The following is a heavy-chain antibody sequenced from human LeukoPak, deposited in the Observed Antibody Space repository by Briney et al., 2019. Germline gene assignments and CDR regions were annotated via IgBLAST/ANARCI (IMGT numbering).Heavy chain of an antibody. Sequence: SGGSLRLSCAASGFTLSSNFMSWVRQAPGKGLEWVSVIYSGGSTYYADSVKGRFTISRDNSKNTLYLQMNSLRVEDTAVYYCALGLVTDYWGQGTLVTVSS. V-gene: IGHV3-66*01. CDR1: GFTLSSNF. CDR3: ALGLVTDY. CDR2: IYSGGST. J-gene: IGHJ4*02. D-gene: IGHD3-9*01.